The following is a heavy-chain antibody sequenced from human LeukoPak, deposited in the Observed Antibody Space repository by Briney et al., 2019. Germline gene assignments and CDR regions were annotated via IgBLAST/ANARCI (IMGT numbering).Heavy chain of an antibody. J-gene: IGHJ2*01. CDR3: ARGGYSGYDPENWYFDL. Sequence: GGSLRLSCAASGFTFSSYAMHWVRQPPGKGLEWVADISYDGSNKYYADSVKGRFTISRDNSKNTLYLQMNSLRAEDTAVYYCARGGYSGYDPENWYFDLWGRGTLVTVSS. V-gene: IGHV3-30*04. D-gene: IGHD5-12*01. CDR1: GFTFSSYA. CDR2: ISYDGSNK.